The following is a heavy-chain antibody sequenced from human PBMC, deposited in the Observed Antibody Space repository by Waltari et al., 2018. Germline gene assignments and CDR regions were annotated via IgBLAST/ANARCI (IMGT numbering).Heavy chain of an antibody. D-gene: IGHD2-2*01. Sequence: SGFTFSRYWMSWARQTPGKGLEWVANINYDGSQKYYVDSVKGRFTISRDNAKNSVYLQMNSLRVEDTAVYYCAKSRGFEYWGQGALITVSS. J-gene: IGHJ4*02. V-gene: IGHV3-7*01. CDR2: INYDGSQK. CDR1: GFTFSRYW. CDR3: AKSRGFEY.